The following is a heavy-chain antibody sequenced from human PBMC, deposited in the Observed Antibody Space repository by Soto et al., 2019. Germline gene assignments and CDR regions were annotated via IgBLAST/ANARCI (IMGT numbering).Heavy chain of an antibody. CDR3: ARQGYCSGGSCYIGAYYGMDV. J-gene: IGHJ6*02. V-gene: IGHV4-34*01. CDR1: GGSFSGYY. D-gene: IGHD2-15*01. Sequence: SETLSLTCAVYGGSFSGYYWSWIRRPPGKGLEWIGEINHSGSTNYNPSLKSRVTISVDTSKNQFSLKLSSVTAADTAVYYCARQGYCSGGSCYIGAYYGMDVWGQGTTVTVSS. CDR2: INHSGST.